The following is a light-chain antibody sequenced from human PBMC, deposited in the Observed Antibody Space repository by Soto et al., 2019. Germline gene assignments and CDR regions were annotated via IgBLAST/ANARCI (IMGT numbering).Light chain of an antibody. J-gene: IGKJ1*01. CDR2: AAS. Sequence: IGLTQSPGTLSLSPGERATLSCRASQSVSSSYLAWYQQKPSQAPRLLIYAASSRAAGIPDRFSGSGSGTDFTLTISRLEPEDFAVYYCQQYGSSPRTFGQGTKVDIK. V-gene: IGKV3-20*01. CDR1: QSVSSSY. CDR3: QQYGSSPRT.